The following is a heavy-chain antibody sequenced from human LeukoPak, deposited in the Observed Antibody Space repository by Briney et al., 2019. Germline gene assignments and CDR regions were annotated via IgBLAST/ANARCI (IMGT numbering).Heavy chain of an antibody. Sequence: GASVKVSCKASGYTFTSYDINWVRQAPGQGLEWMGRIIPIFGTANYAQKFQGRVTMTTDESTSTAYMELSSLRSEDTAVYYCGSTAAGTITYWGQGTLVTVSS. D-gene: IGHD6-13*01. J-gene: IGHJ4*02. V-gene: IGHV1-69*05. CDR2: IIPIFGTA. CDR1: GYTFTSYD. CDR3: GSTAAGTITY.